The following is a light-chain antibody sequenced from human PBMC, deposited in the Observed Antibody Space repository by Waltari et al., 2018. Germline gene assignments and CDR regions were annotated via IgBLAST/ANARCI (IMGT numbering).Light chain of an antibody. J-gene: IGKJ4*01. CDR2: VTS. CDR1: QDITIY. CDR3: QVSFHFPLT. Sequence: DIQMTQSPSSLAASVGDRVTITCQASQDITIYLNWYQQKPGKAPKLLIYVTSKLETGVPSRFSGSGSGTHFTFTISSLQPEDIATYYCQVSFHFPLTFGGGTKLEIK. V-gene: IGKV1-33*01.